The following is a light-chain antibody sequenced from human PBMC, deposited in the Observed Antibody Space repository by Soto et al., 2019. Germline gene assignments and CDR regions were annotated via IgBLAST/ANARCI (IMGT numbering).Light chain of an antibody. Sequence: EIVLTQSPGTLSLSPGDRATLSCRASQTLRSGYLAWYQHKPGQAPRLLIYDVSSRTTGIPDRFSGSGSGTDFTLTISRLEPEDFAVYYCHQYGSSPRAFGQ. V-gene: IGKV3-20*01. J-gene: IGKJ1*01. CDR2: DVS. CDR1: QTLRSGY. CDR3: HQYGSSPRA.